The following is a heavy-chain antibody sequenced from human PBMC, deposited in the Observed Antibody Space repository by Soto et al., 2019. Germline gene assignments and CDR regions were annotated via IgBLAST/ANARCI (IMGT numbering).Heavy chain of an antibody. CDR2: IKSKTDGGTT. CDR3: AREMELTHYYYGMDV. CDR1: GFTFSNAW. V-gene: IGHV3-15*01. D-gene: IGHD1-7*01. Sequence: GGSLRLSCAASGFTFSNAWMSWVRQAPGKGLEWVGRIKSKTDGGTTDYAAPVKGRFTISRDDSKNTLYLQMNSLRAEDTAVYYCAREMELTHYYYGMDVWGQGTTVTVSS. J-gene: IGHJ6*02.